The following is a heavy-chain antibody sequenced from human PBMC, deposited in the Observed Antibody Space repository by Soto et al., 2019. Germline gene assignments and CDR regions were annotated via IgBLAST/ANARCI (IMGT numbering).Heavy chain of an antibody. CDR3: ARDQQYYDSSGSFDY. J-gene: IGHJ4*02. CDR2: ISYDGSNK. V-gene: IGHV3-30-3*01. D-gene: IGHD3-22*01. Sequence: GGSLRLSCAASGFTFSSYAMHWVRQAPGKGLEWVAVISYDGSNKYYADSVKGRFTISRDNSKNTLYLQMNSLRAEDTAVYYCARDQQYYDSSGSFDYWGQGTLVTVSS. CDR1: GFTFSSYA.